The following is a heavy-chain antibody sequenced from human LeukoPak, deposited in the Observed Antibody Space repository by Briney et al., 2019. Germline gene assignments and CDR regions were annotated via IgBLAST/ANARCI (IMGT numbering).Heavy chain of an antibody. Sequence: SSVKVSCKASGGTFSSYAISWVRQAPGQGLEWMGGIIPIFGTANYAQKFQGRVTITADKSTSTAYMELSSLRSEDTAVYYCARGPSGRYCSSTSCRSYYYYYGMDVWGKGTTVTVSS. CDR3: ARGPSGRYCSSTSCRSYYYYYGMDV. CDR2: IIPIFGTA. J-gene: IGHJ6*04. V-gene: IGHV1-69*06. CDR1: GGTFSSYA. D-gene: IGHD2-2*01.